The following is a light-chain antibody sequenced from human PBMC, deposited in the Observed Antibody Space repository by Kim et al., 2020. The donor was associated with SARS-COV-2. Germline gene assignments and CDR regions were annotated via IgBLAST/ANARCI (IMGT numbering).Light chain of an antibody. V-gene: IGKV4-1*01. CDR2: WAS. J-gene: IGKJ2*01. CDR1: QSLIYSSNNKNY. CDR3: QQYYSTPYT. Sequence: DIVMTQSPDSLAVSLGERATINCRSSQSLIYSSNNKNYLAWYQHKPGQPPKLLIYWASTRESGVPDRFSGSGSGTDFTLTISSLQAEDVAVYYCQQYYSTPYTFGQGTKLEI.